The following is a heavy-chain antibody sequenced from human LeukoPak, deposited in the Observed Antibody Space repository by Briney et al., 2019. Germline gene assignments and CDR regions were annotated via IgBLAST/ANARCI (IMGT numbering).Heavy chain of an antibody. D-gene: IGHD2-2*01. CDR1: GYTLTDSY. CDR2: INPNNGDI. Sequence: GASVKVSCKASGYTLTDSYMHWVRQAPGQGLDYMGCINPNNGDINYAQKVQGRIIMTRDTSINTVYMELSSLRSDDTALYYCAREDCSSISNCHQDFDYWGQGSLVTVSS. V-gene: IGHV1-2*02. J-gene: IGHJ4*02. CDR3: AREDCSSISNCHQDFDY.